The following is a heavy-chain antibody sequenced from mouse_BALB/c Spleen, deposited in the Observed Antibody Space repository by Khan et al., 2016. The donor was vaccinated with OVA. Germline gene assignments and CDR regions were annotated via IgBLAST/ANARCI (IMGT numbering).Heavy chain of an antibody. Sequence: EVKLVESGGGLVQPGGSLKLSCAASGFTFSSNTMSWVRQTPEKRLEWVAYITHGGGSTYYPDTVKGRFTISRDNAKNTLYLHMSSLKSEDTAMYDCARGTTFITTALDYWGQGTSVTVSS. CDR2: ITHGGGST. D-gene: IGHD1-2*01. CDR3: ARGTTFITTALDY. J-gene: IGHJ4*01. CDR1: GFTFSSNT. V-gene: IGHV5-12-2*01.